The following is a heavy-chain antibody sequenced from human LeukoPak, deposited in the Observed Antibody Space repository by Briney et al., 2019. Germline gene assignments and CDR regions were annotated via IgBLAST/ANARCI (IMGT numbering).Heavy chain of an antibody. CDR3: ARDPSRTLDY. CDR2: IWCDGSKQ. D-gene: IGHD1-14*01. V-gene: IGHV3-33*01. J-gene: IGHJ4*02. CDR1: GFTFSNYG. Sequence: PGGSLRLSCAASGFTFSNYGIHWVRQAPGKGLEWVAVIWCDGSKQYYADSVKGRFTISRDNSKNTVYLQMSSLRAEDTAVYYCARDPSRTLDYWGQGTLVTVSS.